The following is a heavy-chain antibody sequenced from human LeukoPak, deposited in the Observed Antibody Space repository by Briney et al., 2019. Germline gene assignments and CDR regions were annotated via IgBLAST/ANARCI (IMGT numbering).Heavy chain of an antibody. CDR2: IYYSGST. CDR1: GDSISSGGYY. D-gene: IGHD2-15*01. Sequence: TSETLSLTCTVSGDSISSGGYYWSWIRQHPGKGLEWIGYIYYSGSTYYNPSLKSRVTISVDTSKNQFSLKLSSVTAADTAVYYCARYRDSGGRLAFDIWGQGTVVTVSS. V-gene: IGHV4-31*03. J-gene: IGHJ3*02. CDR3: ARYRDSGGRLAFDI.